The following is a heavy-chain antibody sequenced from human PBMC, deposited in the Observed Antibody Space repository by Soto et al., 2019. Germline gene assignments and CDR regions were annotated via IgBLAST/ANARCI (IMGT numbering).Heavy chain of an antibody. CDR3: AGQDDYGDYVGAGGAFDI. CDR2: IIPIFGTA. D-gene: IGHD4-17*01. V-gene: IGHV1-69*13. J-gene: IGHJ3*02. Sequence: SVKVSCKASGGTFSSYAISWVRQAPGQGLEWTGGIIPIFGTANYAQKFQGRVTITADESTSTAYMELSSLRSEDTAVYYCAGQDDYGDYVGAGGAFDIWGQGTMVTVS. CDR1: GGTFSSYA.